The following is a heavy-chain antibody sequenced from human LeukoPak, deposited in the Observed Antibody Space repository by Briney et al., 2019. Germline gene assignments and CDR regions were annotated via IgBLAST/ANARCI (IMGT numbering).Heavy chain of an antibody. CDR1: GGSFSGYY. J-gene: IGHJ6*03. D-gene: IGHD1-14*01. CDR2: INHSGST. CDR3: ARAGLPTHPRYYYYYYMDV. V-gene: IGHV4-34*01. Sequence: KASETLSLTCAVYGGSFSGYYWSWIRQPPGKGLEWTGEINHSGSTNYNPSLKSRVTISVDTSKNQFSLKLSSVTAADTAVYSCARAGLPTHPRYYYYYYMDVWGKGTTVTVSS.